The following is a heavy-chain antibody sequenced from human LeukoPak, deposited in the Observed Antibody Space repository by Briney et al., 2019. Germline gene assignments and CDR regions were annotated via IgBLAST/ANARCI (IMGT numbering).Heavy chain of an antibody. CDR3: ARVFGHGDFDY. CDR2: INPNSGGT. CDR1: GYTLTELS. V-gene: IGHV1-2*04. Sequence: ASVKVSCKVSGYTLTELSMHWVRQAPGKGLEWMGWINPNSGGTNYAQKFQGWVTMTRDTSISTAYMELSRLRSDDTAVYYCARVFGHGDFDYWGQGTLVTVSS. D-gene: IGHD3-10*02. J-gene: IGHJ4*02.